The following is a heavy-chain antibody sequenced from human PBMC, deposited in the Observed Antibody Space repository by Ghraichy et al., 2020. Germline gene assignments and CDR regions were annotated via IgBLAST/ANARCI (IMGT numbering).Heavy chain of an antibody. J-gene: IGHJ5*02. D-gene: IGHD2-2*01. Sequence: GGSLRLSCAASGFTFSNYAMSWVRQAPGKGLEWVSAISGSGGSTYYADSVKGRLTVSRDNSKKTLYLQMNSLRADDTAVYYCAKGGSTSPGFDPWGQGTLVTVSS. CDR2: ISGSGGST. CDR1: GFTFSNYA. CDR3: AKGGSTSPGFDP. V-gene: IGHV3-23*01.